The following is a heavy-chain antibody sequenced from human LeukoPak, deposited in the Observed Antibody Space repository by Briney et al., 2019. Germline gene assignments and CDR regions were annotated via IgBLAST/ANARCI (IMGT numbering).Heavy chain of an antibody. CDR2: ISYDGSNK. V-gene: IGHV3-30-3*01. CDR1: GFTFSSYA. Sequence: GRSLRLSCAASGFTFSSYAMHWVRQAPGKGLEWVAVISYDGSNKYYADSVKGRFTISRDNSKSTLYLQMNSLRAEDTAVYYCARPRVAWNHKKMNWFDPWGQGTLVTVSS. D-gene: IGHD1-14*01. CDR3: ARPRVAWNHKKMNWFDP. J-gene: IGHJ5*02.